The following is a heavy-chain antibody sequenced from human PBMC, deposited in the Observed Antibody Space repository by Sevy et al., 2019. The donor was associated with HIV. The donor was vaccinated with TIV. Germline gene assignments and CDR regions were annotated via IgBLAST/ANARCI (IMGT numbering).Heavy chain of an antibody. Sequence: ASVKVSCKASGGTFSSYGISWVRQAPGQGLEWMGWIIPIFGTANYAQKFQGRVTITADESTSTAYMELSSLRSEDTVVYYCARGGTYCSSTSCPYGMDVWGQGTTVTVSS. V-gene: IGHV1-69*13. J-gene: IGHJ6*02. D-gene: IGHD2-2*01. CDR2: IIPIFGTA. CDR1: GGTFSSYG. CDR3: ARGGTYCSSTSCPYGMDV.